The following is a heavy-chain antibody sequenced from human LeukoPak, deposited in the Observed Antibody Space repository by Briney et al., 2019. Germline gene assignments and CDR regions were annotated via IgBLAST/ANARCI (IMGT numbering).Heavy chain of an antibody. CDR1: GGTFSSYA. V-gene: IGHV1-69*04. J-gene: IGHJ4*02. D-gene: IGHD3-3*01. CDR3: ASDVRSGYYLYYFDY. Sequence: GASVTVSCKASGGTFSSYAISWVRQAPGQGLEWMGRIIPILGIANYAQKFQGRVTITADKSTSTAYMELSSLRSEDTAVYYCASDVRSGYYLYYFDYWGQGTLVTVSS. CDR2: IIPILGIA.